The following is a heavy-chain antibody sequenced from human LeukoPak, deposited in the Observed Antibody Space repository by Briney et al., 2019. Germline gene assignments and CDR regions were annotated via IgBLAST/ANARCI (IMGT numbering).Heavy chain of an antibody. CDR2: IYHSGST. V-gene: IGHV4-38-2*01. CDR3: ASLYGSGSVDP. Sequence: PSETLSLTCAVSGYSISSGYYWGWIRQPPGKGLEWIGSIYHSGSTYYNPSPKSRVTISVDTSKNQFSLKLSSVTAADTAVYCCASLYGSGSVDPWGQGTLVTVSS. D-gene: IGHD3-10*01. CDR1: GYSISSGYY. J-gene: IGHJ5*02.